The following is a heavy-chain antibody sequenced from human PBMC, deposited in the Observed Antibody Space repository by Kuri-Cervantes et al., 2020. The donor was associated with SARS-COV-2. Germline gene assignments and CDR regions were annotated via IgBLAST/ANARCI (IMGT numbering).Heavy chain of an antibody. Sequence: GESLKISCAASGFTFSSYEMDWVRQAPGKGLEWVSYISSSGSTIYYADSVKGRFTISRDNAKNSMYLQMNSLRAEDTAVYYCARVGPQLWATYYYYGMDVWGQGTTVTVSS. J-gene: IGHJ6*02. CDR1: GFTFSSYE. CDR2: ISSSGSTI. D-gene: IGHD5-18*01. V-gene: IGHV3-48*03. CDR3: ARVGPQLWATYYYYGMDV.